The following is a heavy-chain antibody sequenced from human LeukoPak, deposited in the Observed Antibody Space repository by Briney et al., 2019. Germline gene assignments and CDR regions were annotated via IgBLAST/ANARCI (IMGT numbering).Heavy chain of an antibody. Sequence: GGSLRLSCAASGFTFSSYAMSWIRQAPGKGLEWVSGITGSGGSTYYADSVKGRFTIYRDNSKNTLYLQMNSLRAEDTAVYYCAKDPYASGWYYFHYWGQGTLVSVSS. D-gene: IGHD6-19*01. CDR2: ITGSGGST. CDR3: AKDPYASGWYYFHY. V-gene: IGHV3-23*01. J-gene: IGHJ4*02. CDR1: GFTFSSYA.